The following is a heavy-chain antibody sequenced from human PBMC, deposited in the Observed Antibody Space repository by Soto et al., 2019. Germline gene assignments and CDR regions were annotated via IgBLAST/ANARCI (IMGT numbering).Heavy chain of an antibody. Sequence: QVQLQESGPGLVKPSGTLSLTCAVSGGSISSSNWWRWVRQPPGKGLEWIGEIYHRGSTNYNPSLRSRVTIPVDKSKNQFSLKLSSVTAADTAVYYCARGMRIRQQLALDYWGQGNLVTVSS. CDR1: GGSISSSNW. CDR3: ARGMRIRQQLALDY. V-gene: IGHV4-4*02. D-gene: IGHD6-13*01. J-gene: IGHJ4*02. CDR2: IYHRGST.